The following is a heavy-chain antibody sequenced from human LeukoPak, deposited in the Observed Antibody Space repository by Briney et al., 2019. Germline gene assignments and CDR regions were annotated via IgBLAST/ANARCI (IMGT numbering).Heavy chain of an antibody. CDR2: ISAYNGNT. CDR1: GYTFTMFY. J-gene: IGHJ6*02. D-gene: IGHD3-10*01. V-gene: IGHV1-18*04. CDR3: ASALYGSGNPLGMDV. Sequence: GASVKVSCKASGYTFTMFYIHWVRQAPGQGLEWMGWISAYNGNTNYAQKLQGRVTMTTDTSTSTAYMELRSLRSDDTAVYYCASALYGSGNPLGMDVWGQGTTVTVSS.